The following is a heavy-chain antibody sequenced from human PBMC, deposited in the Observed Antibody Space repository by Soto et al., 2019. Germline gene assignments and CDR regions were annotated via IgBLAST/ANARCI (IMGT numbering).Heavy chain of an antibody. Sequence: QVQLQQWGAGLLKPSETLSLTCAVYGGSFSGYYWSWIRQPPGKGLEWIGEINHSGSTNYNPSLKRRGNISVDTSKNQFSLKLSSVTAADTAVYYCARAAPRYCSGGSCYSGSDYWGQGTLVTVS. CDR3: ARAAPRYCSGGSCYSGSDY. V-gene: IGHV4-34*01. CDR2: INHSGST. CDR1: GGSFSGYY. D-gene: IGHD2-15*01. J-gene: IGHJ4*02.